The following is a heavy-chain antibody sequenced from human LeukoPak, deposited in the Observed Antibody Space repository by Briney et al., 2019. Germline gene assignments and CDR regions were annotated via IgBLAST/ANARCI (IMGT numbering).Heavy chain of an antibody. CDR2: IIPIFGTA. J-gene: IGHJ4*02. CDR1: GGTFSSYA. Sequence: SVKVSCKASGGTFSSYAISWVRQAPGQGLEWMGGIIPIFGTANYAQKFQGRVTITADESTSTAYMELSSLRSEDTAVYYCAREPRTYYYGSGSLFPFDYWGQGTLLTVSS. CDR3: AREPRTYYYGSGSLFPFDY. D-gene: IGHD3-10*01. V-gene: IGHV1-69*13.